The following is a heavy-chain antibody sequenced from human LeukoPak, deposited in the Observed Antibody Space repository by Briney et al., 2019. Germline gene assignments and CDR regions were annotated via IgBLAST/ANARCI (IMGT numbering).Heavy chain of an antibody. J-gene: IGHJ4*02. CDR3: ASMHDYGDFLPFDY. V-gene: IGHV4-30-2*03. CDR1: GGSISSGGYY. D-gene: IGHD4-17*01. CDR2: IYYSGST. Sequence: SQTLSLTCTVSGGSISSGGYYWSWIRQPPGKGLEWIGSIYYSGSTYYNPSLKSRVTISVDTSKNQFSLKLSSVTAADTAVYYCASMHDYGDFLPFDYWGQGTLVTVSS.